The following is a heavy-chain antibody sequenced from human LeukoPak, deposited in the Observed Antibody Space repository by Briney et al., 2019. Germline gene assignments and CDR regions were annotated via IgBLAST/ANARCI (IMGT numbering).Heavy chain of an antibody. CDR1: GGSFSGYY. CDR3: ARARPRSGLGY. J-gene: IGHJ4*02. CDR2: INHSGST. D-gene: IGHD3-3*01. V-gene: IGHV4-34*01. Sequence: SETLSLTCAVYGGSFSGYYWSWIRQPPGKGLEWIGEINHSGSTNYNPSLKSRVTISVDTSKNQFSLKLSSVTAADTAVYYCARARPRSGLGYWGQGTLVTVSS.